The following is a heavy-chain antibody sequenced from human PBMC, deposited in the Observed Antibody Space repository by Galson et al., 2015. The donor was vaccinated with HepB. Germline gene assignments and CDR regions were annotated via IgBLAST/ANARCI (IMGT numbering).Heavy chain of an antibody. CDR2: IWYDGSNK. D-gene: IGHD3-10*01. V-gene: IGHV3-33*08. J-gene: IGHJ6*02. CDR1: GFTFSSYG. CDR3: ARGTMVRGVIIESYYYGMDV. Sequence: SLRLSCAASGFTFSSYGIHWVRQAPGKGPEWVAVIWYDGSNKYYANSVKGRFTISRDNSKNTLYLQMNSLRAEDTAVYYCARGTMVRGVIIESYYYGMDVWGQGTTVTVSS.